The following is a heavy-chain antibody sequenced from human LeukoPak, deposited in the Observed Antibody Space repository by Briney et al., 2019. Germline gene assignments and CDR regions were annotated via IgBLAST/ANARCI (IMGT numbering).Heavy chain of an antibody. CDR1: GGSISSGDYY. J-gene: IGHJ3*02. V-gene: IGHV4-30-4*08. Sequence: SQTLSLTCTVSGGSISSGDYYWSWLRQPPGKGLEWIGYIYYSGSTYYNPSLKSRVTISVDTSKNQFSLKLSSVTAADTAVYYCARARWQWLAHAFDIWGQGTMVTVSS. CDR2: IYYSGST. D-gene: IGHD6-19*01. CDR3: ARARWQWLAHAFDI.